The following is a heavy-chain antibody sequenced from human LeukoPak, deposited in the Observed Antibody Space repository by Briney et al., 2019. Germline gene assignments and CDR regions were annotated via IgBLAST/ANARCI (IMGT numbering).Heavy chain of an antibody. CDR1: GFTFRSYW. V-gene: IGHV3-7*03. CDR3: ATKSGNCYND. CDR2: IKQDGSEK. J-gene: IGHJ4*02. Sequence: PGGSLSLSCTASGFTFRSYWMMGVRQAPGKGLEWVANIKQDGSEKFYLDSVKGRFTISRDNAKQSLYLQINSLRTEDTAVYYCATKSGNCYNDWGRGSLVTASS. D-gene: IGHD1-26*01.